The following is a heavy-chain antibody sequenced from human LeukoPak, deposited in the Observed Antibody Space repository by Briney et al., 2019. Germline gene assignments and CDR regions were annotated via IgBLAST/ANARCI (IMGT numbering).Heavy chain of an antibody. Sequence: GGSLRLSCTASGFTFSNAWMNWVRQAPGKGPEWVGRIKSKTDGGATDYAAPVKGRFTISRDDSKSTLYLQMNSLKTEDTAVYYCTTAQYSGSYWTFDYWGQGTLVTVSS. V-gene: IGHV3-15*01. J-gene: IGHJ4*02. CDR1: GFTFSNAW. CDR2: IKSKTDGGAT. D-gene: IGHD1-26*01. CDR3: TTAQYSGSYWTFDY.